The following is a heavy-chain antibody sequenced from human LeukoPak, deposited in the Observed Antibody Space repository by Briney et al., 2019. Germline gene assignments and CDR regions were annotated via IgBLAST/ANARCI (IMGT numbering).Heavy chain of an antibody. CDR1: GYTFTSYY. CDR3: ASIHVDTARGSSWFDP. CDR2: INPSGGST. V-gene: IGHV1-46*01. J-gene: IGHJ5*02. Sequence: ASVKVSCKASGYTFTSYYMHWVRQAPGQGLEWMGIINPSGGSTSYAQKFQGRVTITADTSTDTAYMELSSLRSEDTAVYYCASIHVDTARGSSWFDPWGQGTLVTVSS. D-gene: IGHD5-18*01.